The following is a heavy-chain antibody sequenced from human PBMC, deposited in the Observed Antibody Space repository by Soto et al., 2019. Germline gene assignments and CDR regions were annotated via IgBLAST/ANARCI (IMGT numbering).Heavy chain of an antibody. Sequence: SETPSLTCAVSGGSISSSNWWSWVRQPPGKGLEWIGEIYHSGSTNYNPSLKSRVTISVDKSKNQFSLKLSSVTAADTAVYFCARGPHYYESSGKSPSDYWGQVTLVP. J-gene: IGHJ4*02. CDR2: IYHSGST. V-gene: IGHV4-4*02. CDR3: ARGPHYYESSGKSPSDY. CDR1: GGSISSSNW. D-gene: IGHD3-22*01.